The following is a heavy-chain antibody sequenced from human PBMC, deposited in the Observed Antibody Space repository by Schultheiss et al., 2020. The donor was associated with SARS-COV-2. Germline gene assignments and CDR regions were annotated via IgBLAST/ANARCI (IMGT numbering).Heavy chain of an antibody. Sequence: GESLKISCAASGFTFSSYGMHWVRQAPGKGLEWVSYISSSGSTIYYADSVKGRFTISRDNSKNTLYLQMNSLRAEDTAVYYCARDRSWALDYWGQGTLVTVSS. J-gene: IGHJ4*02. V-gene: IGHV3-48*01. CDR3: ARDRSWALDY. D-gene: IGHD6-13*01. CDR2: ISSSGSTI. CDR1: GFTFSSYG.